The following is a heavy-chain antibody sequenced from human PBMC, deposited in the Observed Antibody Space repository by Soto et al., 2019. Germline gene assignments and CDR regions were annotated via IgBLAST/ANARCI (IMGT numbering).Heavy chain of an antibody. V-gene: IGHV1-69*08. CDR2: SIPIQGRA. CDR3: ARGYNWNWNIDYYYGMDV. D-gene: IGHD1-7*01. CDR1: GGSFISYI. J-gene: IGHJ6*02. Sequence: ASVKVSCKASGGSFISYIFTWVRQAPGQGLEWMGRSIPIQGRADYALKFQDRVTITADRSTQTAYMELSSLRSEDTAVYYCARGYNWNWNIDYYYGMDVWGQGTTVTVSS.